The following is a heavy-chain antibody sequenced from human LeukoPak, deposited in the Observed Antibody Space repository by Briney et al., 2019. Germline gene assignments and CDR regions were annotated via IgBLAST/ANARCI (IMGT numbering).Heavy chain of an antibody. CDR1: GFAFDEHG. D-gene: IGHD2-2*01. V-gene: IGHV3-20*04. Sequence: GGSLGLSCTASGFAFDEHGMSWVRQVPGKGLEWVSGINWSGGSTGYADPLRGRFTISRDNAKNSLYLQMDSLRAEDTALYYCARAPITSPFDYWGQGTLVAVSS. J-gene: IGHJ4*02. CDR3: ARAPITSPFDY. CDR2: INWSGGST.